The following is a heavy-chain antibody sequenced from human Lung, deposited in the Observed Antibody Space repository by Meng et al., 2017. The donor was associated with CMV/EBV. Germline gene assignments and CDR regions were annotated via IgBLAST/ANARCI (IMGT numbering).Heavy chain of an antibody. CDR1: GFNFAAYA. CDR3: AKGFYNYDTGLDY. J-gene: IGHJ4*02. Sequence: ASGFNFAAYAMNWVRQAPGKGLEWVSGISASGGSTYYADSVKGRFTISRDNSKNTLYLEMGTLRAEDTAVYYCAKGFYNYDTGLDYWGQGTLVTVSS. V-gene: IGHV3-23*01. CDR2: ISASGGST. D-gene: IGHD3-16*01.